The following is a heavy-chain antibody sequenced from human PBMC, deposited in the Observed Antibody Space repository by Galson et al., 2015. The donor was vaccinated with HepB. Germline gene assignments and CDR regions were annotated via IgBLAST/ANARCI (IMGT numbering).Heavy chain of an antibody. CDR1: GFNFNNFA. Sequence: SVKVSCKASGFNFNNFAISWVRQAPGQGLEWMGRINPYDGKTNYVERLQGRVAMTTDTSTSTAYMELRSLTSDDTAVYYCARLGAAAGFLDYWGQGTLVTVSS. CDR2: INPYDGKT. D-gene: IGHD6-25*01. J-gene: IGHJ4*02. CDR3: ARLGAAAGFLDY. V-gene: IGHV1-18*01.